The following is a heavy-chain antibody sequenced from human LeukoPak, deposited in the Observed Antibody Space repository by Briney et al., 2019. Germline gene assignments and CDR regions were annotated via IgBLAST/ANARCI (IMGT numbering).Heavy chain of an antibody. CDR1: GCTLTELS. V-gene: IGHV1-24*01. Sequence: ASVKVSCKVSGCTLTELSMHWVRQAPGKGLEWMGGFDPEDGETIYAQKFQGRVTMTEDTSTDTAYMELSSLRSEDTAVYYCATVYYYGSGSYYNPLDYWGQGTLVTVSS. J-gene: IGHJ4*02. D-gene: IGHD3-10*01. CDR3: ATVYYYGSGSYYNPLDY. CDR2: FDPEDGET.